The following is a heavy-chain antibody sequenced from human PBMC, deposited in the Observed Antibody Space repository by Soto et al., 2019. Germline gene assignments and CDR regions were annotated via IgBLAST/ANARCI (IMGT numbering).Heavy chain of an antibody. J-gene: IGHJ4*02. CDR3: VKDMKWGGMTTIHYFDS. V-gene: IGHV3-9*02. D-gene: IGHD4-17*01. CDR2: ISSNSATI. CDR1: GFIADDYA. Sequence: EVPLVESGGGLVQPGRSLRLSCVASGFIADDYAMHWVRQAPGKGLEWVSGISSNSATINYADSVKGRFTISRDNANNSLFLQMNSLRPEDTAFYYCVKDMKWGGMTTIHYFDSWGQGTLVTVSS.